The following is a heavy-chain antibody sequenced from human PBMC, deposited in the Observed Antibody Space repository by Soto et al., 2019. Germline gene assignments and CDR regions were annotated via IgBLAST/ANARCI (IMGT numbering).Heavy chain of an antibody. J-gene: IGHJ5*02. V-gene: IGHV4-4*02. Sequence: SETLSLTCAVSGGSIISSNWWSWVSQPPGKGLEWIGEIYHSGSTNYDPSLKSRVTISVDNSKNQFSLKLSSVTAADTAVYYCARRYTVAVAANWFDPWGQGTLVTVSS. CDR2: IYHSGST. D-gene: IGHD6-19*01. CDR1: GGSIISSNW. CDR3: ARRYTVAVAANWFDP.